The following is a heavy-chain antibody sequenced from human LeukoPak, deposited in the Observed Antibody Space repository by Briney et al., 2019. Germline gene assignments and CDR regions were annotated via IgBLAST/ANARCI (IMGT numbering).Heavy chain of an antibody. CDR3: ARGGILYGMDV. V-gene: IGHV3-23*01. CDR1: RFTFSAYS. J-gene: IGHJ6*02. Sequence: GGSLRLSCAASRFTFSAYSMTWVRQAPGKGLEWVSAISGSGGNTYYADYVKGRFTISRDNSKNSLYLQMNSLSAEDTAAYYCARGGILYGMDVWGQGTTVTVSS. D-gene: IGHD6-13*01. CDR2: ISGSGGNT.